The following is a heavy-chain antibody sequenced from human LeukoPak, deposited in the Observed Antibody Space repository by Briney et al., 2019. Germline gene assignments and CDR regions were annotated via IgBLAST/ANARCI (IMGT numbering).Heavy chain of an antibody. CDR3: ARDYCGGDCFPDY. J-gene: IGHJ4*02. CDR1: GYTFTGYY. CDR2: INPNSGDT. D-gene: IGHD2-21*02. V-gene: IGHV1-2*06. Sequence: ASVKVSCKASGYTFTGYYVHWVRQAPGQGLEWMGRINPNSGDTNYAQKFQGRVTMTRDTSISTAYVELSRLRSDDTAVYYCARDYCGGDCFPDYWGQGTLVTVSS.